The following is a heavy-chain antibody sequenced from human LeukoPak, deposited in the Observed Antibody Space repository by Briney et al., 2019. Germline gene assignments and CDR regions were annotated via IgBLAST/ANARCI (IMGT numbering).Heavy chain of an antibody. CDR3: VRMAAGPR. CDR1: GFTFDDYA. D-gene: IGHD5-24*01. Sequence: GRSLRLSCAASGFTFDDYAMHWVRQAPGKGLEWVSGISWNSGSIGYADSVKGRFTISRDNAKNTLYLQMNSLRVEDTAVYFCVRMAAGPRWGQGTLVTVSS. V-gene: IGHV3-9*01. CDR2: ISWNSGSI. J-gene: IGHJ4*02.